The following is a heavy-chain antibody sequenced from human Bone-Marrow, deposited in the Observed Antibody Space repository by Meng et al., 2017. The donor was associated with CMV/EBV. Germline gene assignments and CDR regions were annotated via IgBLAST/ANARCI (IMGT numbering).Heavy chain of an antibody. CDR3: AKGVLGYCSSTSCLPYYYYGMDV. Sequence: SVKVSCKASGGTFSSYAISWVRQAPGQGLEWMGGIIPIFGTANYAQKFQGRVTITTDESTSTAYMELSSLRSEDTAVYYCAKGVLGYCSSTSCLPYYYYGMDVWGQGTTVTVSS. J-gene: IGHJ6*02. V-gene: IGHV1-69*05. D-gene: IGHD2-2*01. CDR2: IIPIFGTA. CDR1: GGTFSSYA.